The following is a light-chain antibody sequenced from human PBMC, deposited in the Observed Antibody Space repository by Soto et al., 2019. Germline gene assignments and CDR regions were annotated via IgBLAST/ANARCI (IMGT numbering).Light chain of an antibody. CDR2: DAS. Sequence: DIQMTQSPSTLSASAGDRVTITCRASQSISSWLAWYQQKPGKAPKLLIYDASSLESGVPSRFSGSGSGTEFTLTISSLQPDDFATYYCQQYNSYSETFGQGTKLEIK. J-gene: IGKJ2*01. CDR3: QQYNSYSET. V-gene: IGKV1-5*01. CDR1: QSISSW.